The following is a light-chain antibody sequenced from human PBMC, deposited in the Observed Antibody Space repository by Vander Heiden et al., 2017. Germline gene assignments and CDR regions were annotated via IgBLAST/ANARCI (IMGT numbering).Light chain of an antibody. Sequence: ESVLRQSPGTLSLSPGERATLSCRASQSVSSSYLAWYQQKPGQAPRLLIYGASSRATGIPDRFSGSGSGTDFTLTISSLEPEDIAVYYCQQDGSSPRTFGQGTKVEIK. CDR1: QSVSSSY. CDR3: QQDGSSPRT. J-gene: IGKJ1*01. V-gene: IGKV3-20*01. CDR2: GAS.